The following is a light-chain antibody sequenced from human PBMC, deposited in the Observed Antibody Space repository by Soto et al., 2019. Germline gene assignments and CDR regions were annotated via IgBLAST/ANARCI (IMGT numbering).Light chain of an antibody. V-gene: IGLV1-51*02. CDR3: GTWDRSLRVMV. CDR2: EDD. CDR1: SSNIRNNY. Sequence: QSVLTQPPSVSAAPGQKVTISCSGSSSNIRNNYVSWYQEVPGTAPKLLIYEDDKRPSGIPDRSSGSKSATSATLGVTGLQTGDEADYYCGTWDRSLRVMVFGGGTKLTVL. J-gene: IGLJ3*02.